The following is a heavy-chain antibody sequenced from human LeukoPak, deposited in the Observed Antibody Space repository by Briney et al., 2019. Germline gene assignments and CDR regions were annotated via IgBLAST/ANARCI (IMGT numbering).Heavy chain of an antibody. J-gene: IGHJ4*02. CDR2: IIPIFGTA. V-gene: IGHV1-69*13. CDR1: GGTFSSYA. Sequence: ASVQVSCKASGGTFSSYAISWVRQAPGQGLEWMGGIIPIFGTANYAQKFQGRVTITADESTSTAYMELSSLRSEDTAVYYCARGPNYYYDSSGYFDYWGQGTLVTVSS. CDR3: ARGPNYYYDSSGYFDY. D-gene: IGHD3-22*01.